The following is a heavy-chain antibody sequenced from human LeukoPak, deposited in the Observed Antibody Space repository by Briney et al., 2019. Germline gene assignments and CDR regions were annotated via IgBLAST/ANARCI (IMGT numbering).Heavy chain of an antibody. CDR3: AGSGSNGPIDY. CDR1: GFTFSSYS. V-gene: IGHV3-21*01. D-gene: IGHD3-10*01. J-gene: IGHJ4*02. CDR2: VSSSSTYI. Sequence: GGSLRLSCAASGFTFSSYSMNWVRQAPGKGLEWVSSVSSSSTYIYYADSVKGRFTISRDNAKNSLYPQMNSLRAEDTAVYYCAGSGSNGPIDYWGQGTLVTVSS.